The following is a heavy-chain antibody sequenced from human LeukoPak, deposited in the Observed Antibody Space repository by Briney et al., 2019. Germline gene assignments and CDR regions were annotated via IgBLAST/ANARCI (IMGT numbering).Heavy chain of an antibody. V-gene: IGHV3-23*01. CDR1: GFTFSSYA. CDR3: ANSGRFGDDIFDY. Sequence: PGGSLRLSCAASGFTFSSYAMSWVRQAPGKGLEWVSAISGSGGSTYYADSVKGRFTISRDNSKNTLYLQMNSLRAEDTAVSYCANSGRFGDDIFDYWGQGTLVTVSS. J-gene: IGHJ4*02. CDR2: ISGSGGST. D-gene: IGHD3-10*01.